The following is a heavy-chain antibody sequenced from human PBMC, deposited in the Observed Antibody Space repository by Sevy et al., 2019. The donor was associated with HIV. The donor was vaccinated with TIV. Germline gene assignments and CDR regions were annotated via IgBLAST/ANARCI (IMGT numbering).Heavy chain of an antibody. V-gene: IGHV3-30*06. Sequence: GGSLRLSCAASGFTFGSYGMHWVRQAPGKGLKWVAYISYDRSDKNYADSMKGRFTISRNNSKNTVFLQLNSLRPEDTAVYYCARVFSSYYFDYWGQGTLVTVSS. CDR1: GFTFGSYG. J-gene: IGHJ4*02. CDR2: ISYDRSDK. CDR3: ARVFSSYYFDY.